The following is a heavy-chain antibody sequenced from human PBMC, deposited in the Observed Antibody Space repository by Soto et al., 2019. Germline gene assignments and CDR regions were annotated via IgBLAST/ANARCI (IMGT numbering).Heavy chain of an antibody. Sequence: GGSLRLSCAASGFTFSSYAMHWVRQAPGKGLEWVAVISYDGSNKYYADSVKGRFTISRDNSKNTLYLQMNSLRAEDTAVYYCARDYYYYDSSGYYYYWGQGTLVTVSS. CDR1: GFTFSSYA. J-gene: IGHJ4*02. V-gene: IGHV3-30-3*01. D-gene: IGHD3-22*01. CDR3: ARDYYYYDSSGYYYY. CDR2: ISYDGSNK.